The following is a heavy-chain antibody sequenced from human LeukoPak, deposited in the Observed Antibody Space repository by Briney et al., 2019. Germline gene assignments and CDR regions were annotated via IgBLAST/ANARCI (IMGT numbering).Heavy chain of an antibody. J-gene: IGHJ4*02. CDR2: INHSGST. Sequence: SETLSLTCAVYGGAFSGFYLGWVPQPPGKGLEWVGEINHSGSTNYNPSLKSRVTISVDTSKNQFSLKLSSVTAADTAVYYCARGDSSGWSNYFDYWGQGTLVTVSS. CDR1: GGAFSGFY. D-gene: IGHD6-19*01. V-gene: IGHV4-34*01. CDR3: ARGDSSGWSNYFDY.